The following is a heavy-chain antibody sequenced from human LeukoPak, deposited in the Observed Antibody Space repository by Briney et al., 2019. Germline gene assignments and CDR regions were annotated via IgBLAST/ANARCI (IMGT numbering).Heavy chain of an antibody. V-gene: IGHV3-15*01. J-gene: IGHJ4*02. CDR1: GFTFSDAW. CDR2: IKYDGTT. CDR3: TTVSHFYL. Sequence: PGGSLRLSCATSGFTFSDAWLSWVRQAPGKGLEWVGRIKYDGTTDYAAPVKGRFTISRDVSKATLYLQMISLKTEDTAIYYCTTVSHFYLGGQGTLVTVSS. D-gene: IGHD2/OR15-2a*01.